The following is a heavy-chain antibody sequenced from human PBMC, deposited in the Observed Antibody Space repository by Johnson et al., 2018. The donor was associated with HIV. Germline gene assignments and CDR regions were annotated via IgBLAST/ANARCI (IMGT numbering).Heavy chain of an antibody. Sequence: QVHLVESGGGLVQPGGSLRLSCAASGFTFSDYYMSWIRQAPGKGLEWVAVIWYDGSYKYYADSVKGRFTISRDNSKNTLYLQMNSLRAEDTAVYYCAREELEPDVFDIWGQGTMVTVSS. D-gene: IGHD1-1*01. J-gene: IGHJ3*02. CDR3: AREELEPDVFDI. V-gene: IGHV3-33*08. CDR2: IWYDGSYK. CDR1: GFTFSDYY.